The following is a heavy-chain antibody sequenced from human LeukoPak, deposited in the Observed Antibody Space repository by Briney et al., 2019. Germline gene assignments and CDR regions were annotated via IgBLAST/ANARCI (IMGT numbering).Heavy chain of an antibody. V-gene: IGHV3-21*01. CDR3: ARDYGSGSYNWFDP. CDR2: ISSSSSYI. D-gene: IGHD3-10*01. J-gene: IGHJ5*02. CDR1: GFTFSSYS. Sequence: GGSLRLSCAASGFTFSSYSMSWVRQAPGKGLEWVSSISSSSSYIYYADSVKGRFTISRDNAKNSLYLQMNSLRAEDTAVYYCARDYGSGSYNWFDPWGQGTLVTVSS.